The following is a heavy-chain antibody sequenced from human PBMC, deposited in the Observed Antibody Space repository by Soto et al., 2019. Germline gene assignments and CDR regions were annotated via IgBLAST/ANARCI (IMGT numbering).Heavy chain of an antibody. Sequence: ASVKVSCKASGYTFTGYYMHWVRQAPGQGLEWMGWINPNSGGTNYAQKFQGWVTMTRDTSISTAYMELSRLRSDDTAVYYCARGVDRLAEIDYWGQGTLVTVSS. CDR2: INPNSGGT. CDR3: ARGVDRLAEIDY. J-gene: IGHJ4*02. V-gene: IGHV1-2*04. D-gene: IGHD6-13*01. CDR1: GYTFTGYY.